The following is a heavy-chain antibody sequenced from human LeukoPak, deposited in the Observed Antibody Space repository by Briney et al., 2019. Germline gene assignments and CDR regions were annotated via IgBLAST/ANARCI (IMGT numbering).Heavy chain of an antibody. V-gene: IGHV3-48*03. Sequence: GGSLRLSCAASGFPFSSYEMNWVRQAPGKGLEWVSDISSSGSSMYYADSVKGRFAISRDNVKNSLYLQMNSLRAEDTAVYYCASFFGVVTTYYYYYGMDVWGQGTTVTVSS. CDR2: ISSSGSSM. J-gene: IGHJ6*02. D-gene: IGHD3-3*01. CDR3: ASFFGVVTTYYYYYGMDV. CDR1: GFPFSSYE.